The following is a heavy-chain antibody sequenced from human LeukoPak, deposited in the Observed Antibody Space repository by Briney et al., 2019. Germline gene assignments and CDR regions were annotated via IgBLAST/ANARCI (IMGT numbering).Heavy chain of an antibody. V-gene: IGHV3-7*01. Sequence: PGGSLRLSCAASGFTFSSYAMSWVRQAPGKGLEWVANIKQDEGEKYYVDSVKGRFTISRDNVKNSVYLQMNGLRAEDTAVYFCVRDGDLSTGWYRGPHRSWGQGTLVTVSS. CDR3: VRDGDLSTGWYRGPHRS. J-gene: IGHJ5*02. CDR1: GFTFSSYA. D-gene: IGHD6-19*01. CDR2: IKQDEGEK.